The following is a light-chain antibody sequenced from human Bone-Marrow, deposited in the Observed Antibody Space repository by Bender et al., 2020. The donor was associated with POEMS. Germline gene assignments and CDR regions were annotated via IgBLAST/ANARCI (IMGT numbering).Light chain of an antibody. Sequence: QSVLTQPPSASGIPGQRVTISCSGGSSNIGAHAVNWYQHLPGTAPKLLIYSSHRRPSEVPDRFSGSRSGTSASLAIRGVQSEEEADYYCAVWDDSLNGWVFGGGTKLTVL. CDR3: AVWDDSLNGWV. V-gene: IGLV1-44*01. CDR2: SSH. CDR1: SSNIGAHA. J-gene: IGLJ3*02.